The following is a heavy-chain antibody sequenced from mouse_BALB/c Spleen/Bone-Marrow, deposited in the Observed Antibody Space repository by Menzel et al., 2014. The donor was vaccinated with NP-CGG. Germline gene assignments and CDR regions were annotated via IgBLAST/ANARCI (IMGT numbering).Heavy chain of an antibody. J-gene: IGHJ4*01. CDR3: ARGGTMISTDAMDY. D-gene: IGHD2-4*01. CDR2: ISCYNGAT. CDR1: GYSFXGYY. Sequence: LVKTGASVKISCKASGYSFXGYYMHWVKQSHGKSLEWIGYISCYNGATRYNQKFKGKATFTVDTSSSTAHMQSNSLTSEDSAVYFCARGGTMISTDAMDYWGQGTSVTVSS. V-gene: IGHV1S34*01.